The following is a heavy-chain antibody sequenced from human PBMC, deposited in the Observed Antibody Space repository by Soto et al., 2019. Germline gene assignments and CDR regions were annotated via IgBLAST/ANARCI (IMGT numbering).Heavy chain of an antibody. D-gene: IGHD3-9*01. CDR2: IYNDGTYS. J-gene: IGHJ4*02. CDR1: GFIFKMYW. V-gene: IGHV3-74*01. CDR3: TRGPRPISTGTEAY. Sequence: GGSLRLSCAASGFIFKMYWMHWVRQSPGKGLVWISRIYNDGTYSDYADSVRGRFTISRDNVNDTLYLQMNNLRAEDSGLYYCTRGPRPISTGTEAYWGQATQVTVSS.